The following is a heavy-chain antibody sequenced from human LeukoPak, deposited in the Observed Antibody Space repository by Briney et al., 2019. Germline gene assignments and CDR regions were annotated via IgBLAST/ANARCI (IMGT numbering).Heavy chain of an antibody. CDR1: GRSISGYY. CDR2: IYYSGST. J-gene: IGHJ5*02. V-gene: IGHV4-59*01. Sequence: PSETLSLTCTVSGRSISGYYWSWIRQPPGKGLECIGHIYYSGSTDYSPSLQSRVTMSVDASKNQFSLTLTSVTAADTAVYYCARSGSGTYYHWFDPWGQGTLVTVSS. CDR3: ARSGSGTYYHWFDP. D-gene: IGHD3-10*01.